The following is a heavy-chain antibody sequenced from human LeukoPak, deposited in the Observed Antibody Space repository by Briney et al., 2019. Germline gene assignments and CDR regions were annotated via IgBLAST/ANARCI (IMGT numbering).Heavy chain of an antibody. CDR3: AKDGAHYDILTGYSDWFDP. CDR1: GFTLSSYA. Sequence: LSGGSLRLSCAASGFTLSSYAMSWVRHAPGEGLEWVSAISGSGGSTYYADSVKGRFTNSRDNSKNTLYLQMYSLRAGDTAVYYCAKDGAHYDILTGYSDWFDPWGQGTLVTVSS. J-gene: IGHJ5*01. V-gene: IGHV3-23*01. D-gene: IGHD3-9*01. CDR2: ISGSGGST.